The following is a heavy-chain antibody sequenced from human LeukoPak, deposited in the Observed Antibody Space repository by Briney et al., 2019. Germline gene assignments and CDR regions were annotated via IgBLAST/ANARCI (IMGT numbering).Heavy chain of an antibody. CDR3: AGAGVGWRYCSSTSCNGGVGWFDP. J-gene: IGHJ5*02. Sequence: SETLSLTCAVYGGSFSGYYWSWIRQPPGKGLEWIGEINHSGSTNYNPSLKSRVTISVDTSKNQFPLKLSSVTAADTAVYYCAGAGVGWRYCSSTSCNGGVGWFDPWGQGTLVTVSS. CDR1: GGSFSGYY. CDR2: INHSGST. D-gene: IGHD2-2*01. V-gene: IGHV4-34*01.